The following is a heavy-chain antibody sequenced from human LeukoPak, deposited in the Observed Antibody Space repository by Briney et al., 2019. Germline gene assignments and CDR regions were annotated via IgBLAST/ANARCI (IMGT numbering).Heavy chain of an antibody. D-gene: IGHD2-2*01. CDR1: GYTFTCYH. CDR2: SNPNSGDT. Sequence: ASVKVSCKASGYTFTCYHMHWVRQAPGQGLEWMGQSNPNSGDTNSAQNFQGRVTMTRDTSISTAYMEPSRLRSDDTAVYYCARDYCSSTSCLFDYWGQGTLVTVSS. J-gene: IGHJ4*02. V-gene: IGHV1-2*06. CDR3: ARDYCSSTSCLFDY.